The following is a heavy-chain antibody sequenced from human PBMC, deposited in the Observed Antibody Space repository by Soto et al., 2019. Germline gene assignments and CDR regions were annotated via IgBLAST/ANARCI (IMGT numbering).Heavy chain of an antibody. J-gene: IGHJ4*02. CDR1: GFTFSSYG. Sequence: GGSLRLSCAASGFTFSSYGMHWVRQAPGKGLEWVAFIWYDGSNEYYADSVKGRFTISRDNSNNTLYLQMNSLRAEDTAVYYCAKRGGSDWCDIDCWGQGALVTVSS. D-gene: IGHD6-19*01. CDR3: AKRGGSDWCDIDC. V-gene: IGHV3-30*02. CDR2: IWYDGSNE.